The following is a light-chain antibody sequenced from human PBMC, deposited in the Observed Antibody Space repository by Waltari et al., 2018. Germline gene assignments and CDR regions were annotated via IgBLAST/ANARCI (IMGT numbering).Light chain of an antibody. CDR1: QSLVHSDGNTY. CDR3: MQGTHWPWT. J-gene: IGKJ1*01. CDR2: RVS. V-gene: IGKV2-30*02. Sequence: DVVMTQPPLSLPVTLGQPASISCSSSQSLVHSDGNTYLNWFQQRPGQSPRRLFYRVSNRDSGVPDRFSGSGSGTDFTLKISRVEAEDVGVYYCMQGTHWPWTFGQGTKVEIK.